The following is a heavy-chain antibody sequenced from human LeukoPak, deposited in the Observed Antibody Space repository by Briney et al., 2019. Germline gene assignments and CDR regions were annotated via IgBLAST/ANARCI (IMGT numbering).Heavy chain of an antibody. D-gene: IGHD2/OR15-2a*01. J-gene: IGHJ4*02. V-gene: IGHV3-53*01. CDR2: IYSDGST. Sequence: GGSLRLSCAASGFTVSSSYMSWVRQAPGKGLEWVSVIYSDGSTYYPDSVKGRFAISRDNSKNTLYLQMSSLRAEDTAVYYCARDSLSPPQGDSWGQGTLVTVSS. CDR1: GFTVSSSY. CDR3: ARDSLSPPQGDS.